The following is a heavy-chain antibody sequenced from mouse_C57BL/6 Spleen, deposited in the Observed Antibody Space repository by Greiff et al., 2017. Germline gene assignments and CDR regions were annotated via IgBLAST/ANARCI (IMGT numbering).Heavy chain of an antibody. D-gene: IGHD1-1*01. J-gene: IGHJ2*01. Sequence: VQLQQPGAELVKPGASVKVSCKASGYTFTSYWMHWVKQRPGQGLEWPGRIHPSDGDTNYNQKFKGKATLTVDKSASTAYMQLSSLTSENSAVYYWAIRRELGSLDYWGQGTTLTVSS. CDR3: AIRRELGSLDY. V-gene: IGHV1-74*01. CDR2: IHPSDGDT. CDR1: GYTFTSYW.